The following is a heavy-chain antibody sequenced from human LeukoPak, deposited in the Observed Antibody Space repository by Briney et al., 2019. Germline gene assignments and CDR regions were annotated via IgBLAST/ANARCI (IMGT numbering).Heavy chain of an antibody. J-gene: IGHJ6*02. CDR3: ARVVGSTSLYGMDV. V-gene: IGHV1-18*04. CDR2: ISAYNGNT. Sequence: ASVKVSCKASGYTFTGYYMHWVRQAPGQGLEWMGWISAYNGNTNYAQKLQGRVTMTTDTSTSTAYMELRSLRSDDTAVYYCARVVGSTSLYGMDVWGQGTTVTVSS. D-gene: IGHD2-2*01. CDR1: GYTFTGYY.